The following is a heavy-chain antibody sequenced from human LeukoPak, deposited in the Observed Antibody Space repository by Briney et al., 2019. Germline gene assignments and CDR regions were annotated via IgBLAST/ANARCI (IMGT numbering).Heavy chain of an antibody. V-gene: IGHV4-61*01. Sequence: SETLSLTCTVSGGSVSSGSYYWSWIPQPPGKGLEWNESIYYSGSTNYNPSLKSRVTISVDTSQNPFSLKLRSVTAPDTALYYGGRRPIYDKFIEMDYWGQGTLVTVSS. J-gene: IGHJ4*02. CDR1: GGSVSSGSYY. CDR3: GRRPIYDKFIEMDY. D-gene: IGHD3-22*01. CDR2: IYYSGST.